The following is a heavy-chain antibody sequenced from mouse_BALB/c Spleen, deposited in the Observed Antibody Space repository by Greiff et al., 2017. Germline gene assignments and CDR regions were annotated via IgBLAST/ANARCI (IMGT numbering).Heavy chain of an antibody. CDR1: GFTFTDYY. CDR3: ARDRSYFDY. J-gene: IGHJ2*01. V-gene: IGHV7-3*02. Sequence: EVQLVESGGGLVQPGGSLRLSCATSGFTFTDYYMSWVRQPPGKALEWLGFIRNKANGYTTEYSASVKGRFTISRDNSQSILYLQMNTLRAEDSATYYCARDRSYFDYWGQGTTLTVSS. CDR2: IRNKANGYTT.